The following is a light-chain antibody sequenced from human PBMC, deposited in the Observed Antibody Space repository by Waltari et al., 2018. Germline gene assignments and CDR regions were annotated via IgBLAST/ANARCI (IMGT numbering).Light chain of an antibody. CDR1: QTVISSY. CDR3: QQYGSSPRYT. J-gene: IGKJ2*01. V-gene: IGKV3-20*01. Sequence: EIVLTQSPGTLSLSPGERVTLSCRASQTVISSYLAWYQQKPGQAPRLLIYETSSRATGIPDRFSGSQSGTDFTLTISRLEPEGSAVYYCQQYGSSPRYTFGQGTKLEIK. CDR2: ETS.